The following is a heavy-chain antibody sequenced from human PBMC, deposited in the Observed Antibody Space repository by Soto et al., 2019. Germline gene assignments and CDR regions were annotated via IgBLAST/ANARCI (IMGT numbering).Heavy chain of an antibody. J-gene: IGHJ5*02. V-gene: IGHV1-46*01. D-gene: IGHD1-26*01. CDR1: GYTFTSYY. CDR2: INPRGGSR. Sequence: QVQLVQSGAEVKKPGASVNVSCKASGYTFTSYYMHWVRQAPGQGLEWMGIINPRGGSRTYAQKFQGRVTVTRDTSTSTVYIELSNLRSDDTAIYYCARVALSGGGWLDPWGQGTLVTVSS. CDR3: ARVALSGGGWLDP.